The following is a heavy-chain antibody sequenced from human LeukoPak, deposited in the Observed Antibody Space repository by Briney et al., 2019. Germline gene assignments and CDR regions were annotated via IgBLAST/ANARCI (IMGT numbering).Heavy chain of an antibody. Sequence: SVKVSCKASGGTFSSYAISWVRQAPGQGLEWMGRIIPILGIANYAQKFQGRVTITADKSTSTAYMELSSLRSEDTAVYYCARGGYYDFWSGYYTPYYYYYMDVWGKGTTVTVSS. V-gene: IGHV1-69*04. CDR1: GGTFSSYA. CDR2: IIPILGIA. CDR3: ARGGYYDFWSGYYTPYYYYYMDV. J-gene: IGHJ6*03. D-gene: IGHD3-3*01.